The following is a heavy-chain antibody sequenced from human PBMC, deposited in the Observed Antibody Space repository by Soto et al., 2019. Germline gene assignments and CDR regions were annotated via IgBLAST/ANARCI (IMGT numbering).Heavy chain of an antibody. Sequence: ASVKVSCKASGYTSTSYGISWVRQAPGQGLEWMGWISAYNGNTNYAQKLQGRVTMTTDTSTSTAYMELRSLRSDDTAVYYCARRRGYYDILTGPSNVGAFDYWGQGTLVTVSS. CDR3: ARRRGYYDILTGPSNVGAFDY. J-gene: IGHJ4*02. CDR1: GYTSTSYG. V-gene: IGHV1-18*01. CDR2: ISAYNGNT. D-gene: IGHD3-9*01.